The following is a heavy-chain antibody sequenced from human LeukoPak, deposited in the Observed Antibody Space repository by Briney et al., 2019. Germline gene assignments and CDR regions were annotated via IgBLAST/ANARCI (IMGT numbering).Heavy chain of an antibody. V-gene: IGHV3-23*01. J-gene: IGHJ4*02. CDR3: AKDPPYGHFDRSGYNPTTNDY. CDR2: ISGGGGST. D-gene: IGHD3-22*01. Sequence: GGSLRLSCAASGFTFSSYAMSWVRQAPGKGLEWVSAISGGGGSTYYADSVKGRFTISRDNSKNTLYLQMNSLRAEDTAVYYCAKDPPYGHFDRSGYNPTTNDYWGQGTLVTVSS. CDR1: GFTFSSYA.